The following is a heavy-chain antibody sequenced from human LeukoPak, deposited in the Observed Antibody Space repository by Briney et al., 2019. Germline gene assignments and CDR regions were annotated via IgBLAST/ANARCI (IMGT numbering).Heavy chain of an antibody. V-gene: IGHV3-15*01. Sequence: GGSLRLSCAASGFTFSNAGMRWVRQAPGKGLEWVGLIRDKPDGGTTDYAAPVKGRFTISRDDSKSMLYLHMNSLKTEDTAVYYCTTDNAPGMDVWGQGTTVTVSS. J-gene: IGHJ6*02. CDR1: GFTFSNAG. CDR2: IRDKPDGGTT. CDR3: TTDNAPGMDV. D-gene: IGHD2-2*01.